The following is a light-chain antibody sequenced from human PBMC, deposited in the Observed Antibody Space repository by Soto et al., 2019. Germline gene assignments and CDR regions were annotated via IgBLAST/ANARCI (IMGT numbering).Light chain of an antibody. CDR3: VSYTTSSTLV. CDR2: EVT. J-gene: IGLJ1*01. V-gene: IGLV2-14*03. Sequence: QSVLTQPASVSGSLGQSITISCTGTSSDVGGYNFVSWYQQHPGKAPKLMIYEVTSRPSGVSNRFSGSKSGNTASLTISGLLAEDEADYYCVSYTTSSTLVFGTGTKVTVL. CDR1: SSDVGGYNF.